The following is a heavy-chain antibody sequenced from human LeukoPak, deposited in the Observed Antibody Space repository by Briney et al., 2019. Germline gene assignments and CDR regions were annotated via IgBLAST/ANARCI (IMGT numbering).Heavy chain of an antibody. CDR1: GYTFTSYG. CDR2: ISAYNGNT. D-gene: IGHD1-26*01. V-gene: IGHV1-18*01. CDR3: ARSGGSYYDERNWFDP. Sequence: ASVKVSCKASGYTFTSYGISWVRQAPGQGLEGMGWISAYNGNTNYAQKLQGRVTMTTDTSTSTAYMELRSLRSDDTAVYYCARSGGSYYDERNWFDPWGQGTLVTVSS. J-gene: IGHJ5*02.